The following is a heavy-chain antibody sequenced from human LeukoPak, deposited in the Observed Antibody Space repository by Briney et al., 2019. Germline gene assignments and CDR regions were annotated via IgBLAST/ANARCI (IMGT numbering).Heavy chain of an antibody. J-gene: IGHJ4*02. Sequence: GGSLRLSCVASGFTFSSLWMTWVRQAPGKGLAWVGRIKPKTDGETTEYAAPVKDRFSISRDDSKSMMYLQMNSLKTEDTAVYYCITPLPYSAQGGQGTLVTVSS. CDR2: IKPKTDGETT. CDR1: GFTFSSLW. D-gene: IGHD2-21*01. CDR3: ITPLPYSAQ. V-gene: IGHV3-15*01.